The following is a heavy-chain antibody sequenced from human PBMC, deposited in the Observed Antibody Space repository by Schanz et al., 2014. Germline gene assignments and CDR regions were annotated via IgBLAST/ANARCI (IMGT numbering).Heavy chain of an antibody. CDR1: GYIFTTYG. CDR3: ARFPHYYGMDV. V-gene: IGHV1-18*01. Sequence: QVHLVQSGTEVKKPGASVKVSCKTSGYIFTTYGISWVRQAPGQGLEYMGWITTHNGNAKYAQQCRGRVTLTTDTSTNTAYMELGSLRSDDTAIYYCARFPHYYGMDVWGQGTTVTVSS. CDR2: ITTHNGNA. J-gene: IGHJ6*02.